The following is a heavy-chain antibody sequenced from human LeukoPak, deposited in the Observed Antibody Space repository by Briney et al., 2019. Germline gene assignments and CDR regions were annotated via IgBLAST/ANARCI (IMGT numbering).Heavy chain of an antibody. CDR1: GYTFTSYG. D-gene: IGHD6-19*01. J-gene: IGHJ4*02. CDR2: IRAYNGNT. V-gene: IGHV1-18*04. CDR3: ARGGVCAYSSGWYCFDY. Sequence: ASVKVSCKASGYTFTSYGISWVRQAPGQGLEWMGWIRAYNGNTNYAQKLQGRVTMTTDTSTSTAYMELRSLRSDDTAVYYCARGGVCAYSSGWYCFDYWGQGTLVTVSS.